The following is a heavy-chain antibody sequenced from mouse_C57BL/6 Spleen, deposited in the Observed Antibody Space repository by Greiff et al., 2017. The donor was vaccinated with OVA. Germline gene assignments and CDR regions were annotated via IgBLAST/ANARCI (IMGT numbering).Heavy chain of an antibody. CDR1: GYAFTNYL. Sequence: QVQLQQSGAELVRPGTSVKVSCKASGYAFTNYLIEWVKQRPGKGLEWIGVINPGSGGTNYNEKFKGKATLTADKSSSTAYMQLSSLTSEDSAVYFCARREKEEAPCDGNSGFAYWGQGTLVTVSA. D-gene: IGHD2-1*01. CDR2: INPGSGGT. CDR3: ARREKEEAPCDGNSGFAY. V-gene: IGHV1-54*01. J-gene: IGHJ3*01.